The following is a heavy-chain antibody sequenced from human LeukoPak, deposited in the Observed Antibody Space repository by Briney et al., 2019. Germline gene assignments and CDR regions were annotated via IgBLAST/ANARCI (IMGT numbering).Heavy chain of an antibody. D-gene: IGHD1-14*01. Sequence: ETLSLTCAVYGGSFSGYYWSWIRQAPGKGLEWVSAISGSGGSTYYADSVKGRFTISRDNSKNTLYLQMNSLRAEDTAVYYCAKDRTGPGWFDPWGQGTLVTVSS. V-gene: IGHV3-23*01. J-gene: IGHJ5*02. CDR1: GGSFSGYY. CDR2: ISGSGGST. CDR3: AKDRTGPGWFDP.